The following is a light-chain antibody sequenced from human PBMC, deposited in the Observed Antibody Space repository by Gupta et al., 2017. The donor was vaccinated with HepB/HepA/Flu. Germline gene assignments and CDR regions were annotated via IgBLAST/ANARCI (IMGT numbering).Light chain of an antibody. Sequence: YELTPPPSVSVSPGPTASITCSGAKLGDKYACWYQQKPGQSPVLVIYQDSKRPSGIPERFSGSSSGNTATLTSSETQAMDEADYYCRAWDSSTVVFGGGTKLTVL. CDR2: QDS. V-gene: IGLV3-1*01. CDR1: KLGDKY. CDR3: RAWDSSTVV. J-gene: IGLJ2*01.